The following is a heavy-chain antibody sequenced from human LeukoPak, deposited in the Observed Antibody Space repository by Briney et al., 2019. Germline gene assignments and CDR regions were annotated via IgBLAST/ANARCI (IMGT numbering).Heavy chain of an antibody. CDR1: GFTFSDYW. D-gene: IGHD3-16*01. V-gene: IGHV3-74*01. CDR3: ARVIGGNAFDI. CDR2: ISSDGSRV. J-gene: IGHJ3*02. Sequence: GGSLRLSCAASGFTFSDYWMHWVRQAPGKGLVWVSRISSDGSRVTYADSVKGRFTISRDNAKNTVYLQMNSLRAEDTAVYYCARVIGGNAFDIGGQGTMVTVSS.